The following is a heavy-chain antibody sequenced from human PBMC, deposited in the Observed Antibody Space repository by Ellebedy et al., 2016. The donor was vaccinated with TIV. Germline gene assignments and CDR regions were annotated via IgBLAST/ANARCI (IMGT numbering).Heavy chain of an antibody. CDR1: GFSLSTRGVG. Sequence: SGPTLVKPTQTLTLTCTFSGFSLSTRGVGVGWIRQPPGKAPVWLAHIYWADDKRYSPSLKSRLSITKDTSKNQVVLTMTNMAPVDTATYYCVHIVWLGEYYYFDYWGQGTLVTVSS. CDR3: VHIVWLGEYYYFDY. J-gene: IGHJ4*02. V-gene: IGHV2-5*02. CDR2: IYWADDK. D-gene: IGHD3-10*01.